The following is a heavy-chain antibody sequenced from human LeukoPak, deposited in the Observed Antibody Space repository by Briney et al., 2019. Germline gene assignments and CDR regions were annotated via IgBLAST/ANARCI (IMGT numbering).Heavy chain of an antibody. CDR3: ASRKLGNDY. CDR1: GGFVSDYY. J-gene: IGHJ4*02. CDR2: IYHTGST. Sequence: KPSETLSLTCTISGGFVSDYYWSWIRQSPGKGLEWIGYIYHTGSTSYSPPLKSRVTISADTSQNQFSLKLSSVTAADTAVYYCASRKLGNDYWGQGTLVTVSS. D-gene: IGHD7-27*01. V-gene: IGHV4-59*02.